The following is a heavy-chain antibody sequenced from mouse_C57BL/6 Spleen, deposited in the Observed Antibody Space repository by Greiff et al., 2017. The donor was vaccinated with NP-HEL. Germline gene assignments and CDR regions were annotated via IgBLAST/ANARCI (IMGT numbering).Heavy chain of an antibody. J-gene: IGHJ1*03. CDR2: IYPGSGST. CDR3: ARVGGSSSNWDIDV. D-gene: IGHD1-1*01. V-gene: IGHV1-55*01. Sequence: QVQLQQPGAELVKPGASVKMSCKASGYTFTSYWITWVKQRPGQGLEWIGDIYPGSGSTNYNEKFKSKATLTVDTSSSTAYMQLSSLTSEDSAVSYCARVGGSSSNWDIDVWGTGTTVTVSS. CDR1: GYTFTSYW.